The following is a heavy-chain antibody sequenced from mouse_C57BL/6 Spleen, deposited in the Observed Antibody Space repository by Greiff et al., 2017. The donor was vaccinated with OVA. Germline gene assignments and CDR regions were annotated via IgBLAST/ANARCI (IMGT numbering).Heavy chain of an antibody. J-gene: IGHJ3*01. CDR3: AGDTWFAY. Sequence: EVQLVESEGGLVQPGSSMKLSCTASGFTFSDYYMAWVRQVPEKGLEWVANINYDGSSTYYLDSLKSRFIISRDNAKNILYLQMSSLKSEDTATYYCAGDTWFAYWGQGTLVTVSA. CDR2: INYDGSST. V-gene: IGHV5-16*01. CDR1: GFTFSDYY.